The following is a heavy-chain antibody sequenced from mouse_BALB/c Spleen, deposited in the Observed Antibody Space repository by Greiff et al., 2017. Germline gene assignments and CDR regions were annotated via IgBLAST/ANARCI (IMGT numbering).Heavy chain of an antibody. J-gene: IGHJ2*01. CDR3: NVYYYGSRDY. D-gene: IGHD1-1*01. CDR2: IDPENGDT. V-gene: IGHV14-4*02. Sequence: VQLQQSGAELAKPGASVKMSCKASGYTFTSYWMHWVKQRPEQGLEWIGWIDPENGDTEYAPKFQGKATMTADTSSNTAYLQLSSLTSEDTAVYYCNVYYYGSRDYWGQGTTLTVSS. CDR1: GYTFTSYW.